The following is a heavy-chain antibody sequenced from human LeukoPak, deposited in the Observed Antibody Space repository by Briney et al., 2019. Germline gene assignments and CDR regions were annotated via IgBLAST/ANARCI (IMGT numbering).Heavy chain of an antibody. CDR2: IYYSGSA. Sequence: PSETLSLTCTVSGGSISSSGYYWSWIRQPPGKGLEWIGTIYYSGSAYYNPSLKTQVTISVDTSKNQFSLKLSSVTAADTAVYFCARGSQVDDFWSGYRAPLDYWGQGTLVTVSS. D-gene: IGHD3-3*01. J-gene: IGHJ4*02. CDR1: GGSISSSGYY. CDR3: ARGSQVDDFWSGYRAPLDY. V-gene: IGHV4-39*02.